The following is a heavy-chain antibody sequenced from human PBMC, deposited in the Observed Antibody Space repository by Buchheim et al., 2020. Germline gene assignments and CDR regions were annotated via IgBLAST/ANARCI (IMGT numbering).Heavy chain of an antibody. CDR2: IYYSGDT. J-gene: IGHJ4*02. CDR3: AREHHLSGSYFSDF. V-gene: IGHV4-39*02. CDR1: GDSISSRIYY. Sequence: QLQLQESGPGLVKPSETLSLTCTVSGDSISSRIYYWGWIRQPPGKGLEWIGTIYYSGDTYYNPSLKSRVTISVDTSKNHFSLKLTSVTATDTAVYFCAREHHLSGSYFSDFWGQGTL. D-gene: IGHD1-26*01.